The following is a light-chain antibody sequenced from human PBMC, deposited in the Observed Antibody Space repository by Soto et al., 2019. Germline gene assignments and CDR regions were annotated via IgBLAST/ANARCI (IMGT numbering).Light chain of an antibody. V-gene: IGKV1-39*01. Sequence: DIQMTQSPSSLSASVGDRVTITCRASQTISMYLNWYQQKPGKAPILLISAASHLQSGVPSRLSGSGSGTDFTLTIDSLQPEDLATYYCQQSFTIPPLTFGGGAKVEI. CDR1: QTISMY. CDR3: QQSFTIPPLT. CDR2: AAS. J-gene: IGKJ4*01.